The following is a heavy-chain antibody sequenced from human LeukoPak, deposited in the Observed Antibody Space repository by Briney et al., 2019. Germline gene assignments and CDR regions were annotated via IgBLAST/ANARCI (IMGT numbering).Heavy chain of an antibody. V-gene: IGHV3-7*04. CDR2: IKQDGSEK. Sequence: GGSLRLSCAASGFTFSSYWMSWVRQAPGKGLEWVANIKQDGSEKYYMDSVKGRFTISRDNAKNSLYLQMNSLRAEDTAVYYCARAGWGKDDQDFDYWRQGTLVTVSS. J-gene: IGHJ4*02. CDR3: ARAGWGKDDQDFDY. CDR1: GFTFSSYW. D-gene: IGHD7-27*01.